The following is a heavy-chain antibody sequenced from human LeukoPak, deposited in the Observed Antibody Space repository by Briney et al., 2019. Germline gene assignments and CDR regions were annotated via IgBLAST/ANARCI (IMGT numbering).Heavy chain of an antibody. CDR1: GFTFSTYS. Sequence: PGGSLRLSCAASGFTFSTYSMNWVRQAPGKGLEWLSYISDSSDTIYYADSVKGRFTISRDNAKNSLYLQMNSLRAEDTAVYYCARFDEYCSGGSYYSGYFDYWGQGTLVTVSS. CDR2: ISDSSDTI. CDR3: ARFDEYCSGGSYYSGYFDY. D-gene: IGHD2-15*01. J-gene: IGHJ4*02. V-gene: IGHV3-48*04.